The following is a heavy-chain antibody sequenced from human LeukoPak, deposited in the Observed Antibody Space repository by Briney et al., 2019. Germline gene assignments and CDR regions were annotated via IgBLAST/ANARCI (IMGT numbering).Heavy chain of an antibody. CDR1: GFNLTNYA. CDR2: ISYSGDNT. J-gene: IGHJ6*04. CDR3: ASDPRDGGQNV. D-gene: IGHD5-24*01. Sequence: GGSLRLSCTASGFNLTNYAMRWVRQAPGKGLEWVTLISYSGDNTYYADSVKGRFTFSRDKAKNTLYLQMNSLRPEDSAVYYCASDPRDGGQNVWGKGTMVTVSS. V-gene: IGHV3-30*04.